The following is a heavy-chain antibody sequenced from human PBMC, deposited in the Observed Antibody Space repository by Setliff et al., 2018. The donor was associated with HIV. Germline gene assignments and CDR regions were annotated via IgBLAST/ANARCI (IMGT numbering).Heavy chain of an antibody. CDR1: GFSFSNAW. Sequence: PSETLSLSCAASGFSFSNAWMNWVRQAPGKGLEWVSYISSSGSTIYYADSVKGRFTISRDNSKNTLYLQMNSLRAEDTAVYYCAITDGYTFDYWGQGTLVTVSS. J-gene: IGHJ4*02. CDR2: ISSSGSTI. D-gene: IGHD5-12*01. V-gene: IGHV3-48*01. CDR3: AITDGYTFDY.